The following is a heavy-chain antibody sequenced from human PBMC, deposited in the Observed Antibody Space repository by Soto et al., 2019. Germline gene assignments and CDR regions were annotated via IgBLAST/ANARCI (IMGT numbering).Heavy chain of an antibody. Sequence: SETLSLTCTVSGGSLRNFFWSWIRQPPGKGLEWIGHIYSSGKTDYNPSLETRVTMSIDTSMNQISLKLNSVTAADTAVYYCARRGIVAAVAASNWFNPWGQGTLVTVSS. J-gene: IGHJ5*02. V-gene: IGHV4-4*08. CDR1: GGSLRNFF. CDR2: IYSSGKT. CDR3: ARRGIVAAVAASNWFNP. D-gene: IGHD2-15*01.